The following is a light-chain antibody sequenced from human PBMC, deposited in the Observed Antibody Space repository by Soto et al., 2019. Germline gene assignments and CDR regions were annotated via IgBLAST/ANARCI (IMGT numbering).Light chain of an antibody. CDR2: DVG. Sequence: QSALTQPASVSGSPGQSMTIACTGTSSDIGGYNFVSWYQQHPGKAPKLLIYDVGNRPSGVSNRFSGSKSGNTASLTISGLQAEDEDHYYCNSYRTVSTYVFGTGTKLTVL. V-gene: IGLV2-14*01. J-gene: IGLJ1*01. CDR1: SSDIGGYNF. CDR3: NSYRTVSTYV.